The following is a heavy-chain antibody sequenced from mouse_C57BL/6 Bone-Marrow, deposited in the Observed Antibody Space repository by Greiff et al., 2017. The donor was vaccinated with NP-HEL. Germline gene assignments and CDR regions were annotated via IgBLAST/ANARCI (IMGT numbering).Heavy chain of an antibody. Sequence: QVQLKESGAELVKPGAPVKISCKASGYAFSSYWMNWVKQRPGKGLEWIGQIYPGDGDTNYNGKFKGKATLTADKSSSTAYMQLSSLTSEDSAVYFCAREGNSYWYFDVWGTGTTVTVSS. V-gene: IGHV1-80*01. CDR2: IYPGDGDT. J-gene: IGHJ1*03. CDR3: AREGNSYWYFDV. D-gene: IGHD2-1*01. CDR1: GYAFSSYW.